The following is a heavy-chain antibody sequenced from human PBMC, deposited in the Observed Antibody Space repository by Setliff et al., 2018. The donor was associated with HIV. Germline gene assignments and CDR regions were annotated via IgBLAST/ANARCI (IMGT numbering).Heavy chain of an antibody. CDR1: GGPLSSYY. Sequence: SETLSLTCTVSGGPLSSYYWNWIRQPPGKGLEWIGDIDYRGSTNYNPSLQSRVIISADTSKNQFSLKLSSVTAADTAVYYCARVLTVGDRSAGSCYSRAYYYYHMDVWGKGTAVTVSS. CDR3: ARVLTVGDRSAGSCYSRAYYYYHMDV. V-gene: IGHV4-59*01. CDR2: IDYRGST. D-gene: IGHD2-15*01. J-gene: IGHJ6*03.